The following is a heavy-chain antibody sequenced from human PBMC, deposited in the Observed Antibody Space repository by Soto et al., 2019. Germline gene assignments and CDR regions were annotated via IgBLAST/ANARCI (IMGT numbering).Heavy chain of an antibody. CDR2: IYYSGST. V-gene: IGHV4-39*01. J-gene: IGHJ5*02. Sequence: QLQLQESGPGLVKPSETLSLTCTVSGGSISSSSYYWGWIRQPPGKGLEWIGIIYYSGSTYYNPSLKSRVTISVDTSKNQFSLKLSSVSATDTAVYYCATSNWFDAWGQGTLVTVSS. CDR1: GGSISSSSYY. CDR3: ATSNWFDA.